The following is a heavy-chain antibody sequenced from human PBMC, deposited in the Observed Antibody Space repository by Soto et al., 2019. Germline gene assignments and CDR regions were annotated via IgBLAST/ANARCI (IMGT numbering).Heavy chain of an antibody. J-gene: IGHJ4*02. V-gene: IGHV4-30-4*01. Sequence: SETLSLTCPVSGGSFSSGDYYWSWIRPPPGKGLEWIGYIYYSGSTYYNPSLTSRVTISVDTSKNQYSLKLSSVTAADTAVYYCARDSSGYLSFGYWGQETRVPVS. CDR1: GGSFSSGDYY. D-gene: IGHD5-12*01. CDR3: ARDSSGYLSFGY. CDR2: IYYSGST.